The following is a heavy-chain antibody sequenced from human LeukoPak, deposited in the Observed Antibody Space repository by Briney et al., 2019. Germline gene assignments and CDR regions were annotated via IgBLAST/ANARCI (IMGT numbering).Heavy chain of an antibody. CDR3: ARGPPGIAAAANELGY. Sequence: ASVKVSCKASGYTFTGYYMHWVRQAPGQGLEWMGWINPNSGGTNYAQKFQGRVTMTRDTSISTAYMELSRLRSDDTAVYYCARGPPGIAAAANELGYWGQGTLVTVSS. J-gene: IGHJ4*02. CDR2: INPNSGGT. D-gene: IGHD6-13*01. CDR1: GYTFTGYY. V-gene: IGHV1-2*02.